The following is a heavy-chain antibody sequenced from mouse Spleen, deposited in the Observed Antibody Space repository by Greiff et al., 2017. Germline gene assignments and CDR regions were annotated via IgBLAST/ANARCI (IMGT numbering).Heavy chain of an antibody. D-gene: IGHD1-2*01. CDR2: IWSGGST. Sequence: QVQLQQSGPGLVQPSQSLSITCTVSGFSLTSYGVHWVRQSPGKGLEWLGVIWSGGSTDYNAAFISRLSISKDNSKSQVFFKMNSLQADDTAIYYCARNRDYYGYMRYFDVWGAGTTVTVSS. V-gene: IGHV2-2*01. CDR1: GFSLTSYG. CDR3: ARNRDYYGYMRYFDV. J-gene: IGHJ1*01.